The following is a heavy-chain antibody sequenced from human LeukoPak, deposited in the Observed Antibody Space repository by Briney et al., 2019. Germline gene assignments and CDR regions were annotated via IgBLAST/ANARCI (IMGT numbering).Heavy chain of an antibody. Sequence: PSETLSLTCTVSGGSISIYYWSWIRQPPGKGLEWIGYIYNSGSTDYNPSLKSRVTISADTSKNQFSLRLSSVTAADTAVYYCARVLYNGGYIQYWGQGTLVTVSS. D-gene: IGHD2-2*02. J-gene: IGHJ1*01. CDR1: GGSISIYY. CDR2: IYNSGST. V-gene: IGHV4-59*01. CDR3: ARVLYNGGYIQY.